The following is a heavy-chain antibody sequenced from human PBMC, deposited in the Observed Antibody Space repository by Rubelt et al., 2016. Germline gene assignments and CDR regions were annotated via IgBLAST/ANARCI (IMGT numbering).Heavy chain of an antibody. Sequence: QVQLVQSGAEVKKPGASVKVSCKASGYTFTSYYMHWVRQAPGQGLEWMGIINPNGGSTSYAQKFQGRVTMTRDTSTSTVYMEVRSLRSEDTAVFYCARSWTNFDYWGQGTLVTVSS. CDR3: ARSWTNFDY. CDR1: GYTFTSYY. CDR2: INPNGGST. J-gene: IGHJ4*02. V-gene: IGHV1-46*01. D-gene: IGHD3/OR15-3a*01.